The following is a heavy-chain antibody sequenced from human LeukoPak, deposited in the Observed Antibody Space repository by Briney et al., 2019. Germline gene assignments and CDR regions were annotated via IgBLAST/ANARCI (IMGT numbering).Heavy chain of an antibody. CDR2: INQSGST. D-gene: IGHD5-18*01. CDR3: ARARIQLWLSWFDP. Sequence: SETLSLTCAVYGGPFSAYWSWIRQPPGKGLEWIGEINQSGSTNYNPSLKSRVIISGDTSKNQFSLKLSSVTAADTAVYYCARARIQLWLSWFDPWGQGTLVTVSS. V-gene: IGHV4-34*01. CDR1: GGPFSAY. J-gene: IGHJ5*02.